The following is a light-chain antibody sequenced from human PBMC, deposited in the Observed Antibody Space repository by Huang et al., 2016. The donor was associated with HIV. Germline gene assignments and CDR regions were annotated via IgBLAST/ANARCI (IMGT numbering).Light chain of an antibody. CDR1: QSVSIRY. J-gene: IGKJ1*01. CDR3: QQFGMSPWT. CDR2: VAS. V-gene: IGKV3-20*01. Sequence: DIVLTQSPGTLSLSPGARATLACSASQSVSIRYLAWYQQKPGQAPRLLIYVASSRATGIPDRFSGSGSGTDFTLNITRLEPEEFAVYYCQQFGMSPWTFGQGTKVDI.